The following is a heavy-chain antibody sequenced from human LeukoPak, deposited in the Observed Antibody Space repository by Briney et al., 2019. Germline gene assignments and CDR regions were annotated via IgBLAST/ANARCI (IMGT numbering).Heavy chain of an antibody. D-gene: IGHD4-23*01. V-gene: IGHV1-69*04. CDR2: IIPIFGIA. J-gene: IGHJ4*02. Sequence: ASVKVSCKASGGTFTSYAISWVRQAPGQGLEWMGRIIPIFGIANYAQKFQGRVTITTDKSTSTAYMELSSLRAEDTAVYYCARDYGGNSGWGYWGQGTLVTVSS. CDR3: ARDYGGNSGWGY. CDR1: GGTFTSYA.